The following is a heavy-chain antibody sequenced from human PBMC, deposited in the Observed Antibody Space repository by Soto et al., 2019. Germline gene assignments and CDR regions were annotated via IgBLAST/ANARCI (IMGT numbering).Heavy chain of an antibody. Sequence: PSETLSLTCTVSSGSMNSYYWSWIRQAPGRGLEWIAYVSDSGTTNYNPSLKGRVTTSVDTSKNQFSLKVSSVTAADTAVYYCARLEGLATISYYFDFWGQGALVTVSS. J-gene: IGHJ4*02. CDR3: ARLEGLATISYYFDF. D-gene: IGHD3-9*01. CDR1: SGSMNSYY. V-gene: IGHV4-59*08. CDR2: VSDSGTT.